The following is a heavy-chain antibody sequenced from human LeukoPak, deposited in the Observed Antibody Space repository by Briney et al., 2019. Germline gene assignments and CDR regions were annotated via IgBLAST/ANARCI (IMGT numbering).Heavy chain of an antibody. V-gene: IGHV3-72*01. J-gene: IGHJ4*02. D-gene: IGHD6-13*01. CDR3: AVGPQQLAGVEY. Sequence: PGGSLRLSCAASGFTFSDHYMDWVRQAPGKGLEWVGRTRNKANSYTTEYAASVKGRFTISRDDSKNSLYLQMNSLKTEDTAVYYCAVGPQQLAGVEYWGQGTLVTVSS. CDR1: GFTFSDHY. CDR2: TRNKANSYTT.